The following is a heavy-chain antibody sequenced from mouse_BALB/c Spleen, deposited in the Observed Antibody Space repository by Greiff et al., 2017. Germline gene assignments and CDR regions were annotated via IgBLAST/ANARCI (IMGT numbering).Heavy chain of an antibody. V-gene: IGHV1-69*02. D-gene: IGHD1-1*01. J-gene: IGHJ2*01. Sequence: QVQLQQPGAELVRPGASVKLSCKASGYTFTSYWINWVKQRPGQGLEWIGNIYPSDSYTNYNEKFKDKATLTVDKTSSTAYMQLSSPTSEDSAVYYCTSCVTKVSFDYWGQGTTLTVSA. CDR3: TSCVTKVSFDY. CDR2: IYPSDSYT. CDR1: GYTFTSYW.